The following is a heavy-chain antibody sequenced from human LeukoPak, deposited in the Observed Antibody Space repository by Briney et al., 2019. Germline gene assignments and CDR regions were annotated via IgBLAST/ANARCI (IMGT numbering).Heavy chain of an antibody. J-gene: IGHJ4*02. CDR2: ISYDGSSK. CDR3: AMTY. Sequence: GGSLRLPCAASGFTFSSYAMHWVRQAPGKGLERVAVISYDGSSKYYADSVKGRFTISRDNSKNTLYLQMNSLRAEDTAVYYCAMTYWGQGTLVTVSS. V-gene: IGHV3-30*04. CDR1: GFTFSSYA.